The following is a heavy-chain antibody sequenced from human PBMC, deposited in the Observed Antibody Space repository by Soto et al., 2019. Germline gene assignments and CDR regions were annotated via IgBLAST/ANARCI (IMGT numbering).Heavy chain of an antibody. CDR3: TTDCEEYSSGWYAYDY. D-gene: IGHD6-19*01. V-gene: IGHV3-15*07. CDR1: GFTFSNAW. CDR2: IKSKTDGGTT. J-gene: IGHJ4*02. Sequence: EVQLVESGGGLVKPGGSLRLSCAASGFTFSNAWMNWVRQAPGKGLEWVGRIKSKTDGGTTDYAAPVKGRFTISRDDSKNTLYLQMNRLKTEDTAVYYCTTDCEEYSSGWYAYDYWGQGTLVTVSS.